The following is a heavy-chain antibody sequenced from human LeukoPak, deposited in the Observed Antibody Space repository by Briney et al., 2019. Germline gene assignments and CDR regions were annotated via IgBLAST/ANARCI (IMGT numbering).Heavy chain of an antibody. D-gene: IGHD3-16*02. J-gene: IGHJ3*02. CDR1: GFTFSSYS. CDR3: ARGLMITFGGVIATDAFDI. Sequence: GGSLRLSCAASGFTFSSYSMNWVRQAPGKGLEWVSSISSSSSYIYYADSVKGRFTISRVNAKNSLYLQMNSLRAEDTAVYYCARGLMITFGGVIATDAFDIWGQGTMVTVSS. V-gene: IGHV3-21*01. CDR2: ISSSSSYI.